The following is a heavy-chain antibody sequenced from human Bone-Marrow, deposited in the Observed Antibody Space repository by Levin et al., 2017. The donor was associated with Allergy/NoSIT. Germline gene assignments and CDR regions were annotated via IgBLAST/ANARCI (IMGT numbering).Heavy chain of an antibody. J-gene: IGHJ4*01. CDR3: ARDRAWGTNPFDF. CDR2: IWYDGSKE. Sequence: GGSLRLSCAASGFTFSSHGMHWVRQVPGKGLEWLAVIWYDGSKEDYRDSVKGRFTISRDNRKNTLYLQMNSLRVEDTAVYYCARDRAWGTNPFDFWGHGTLVTVSS. D-gene: IGHD3-16*01. CDR1: GFTFSSHG. V-gene: IGHV3-33*01.